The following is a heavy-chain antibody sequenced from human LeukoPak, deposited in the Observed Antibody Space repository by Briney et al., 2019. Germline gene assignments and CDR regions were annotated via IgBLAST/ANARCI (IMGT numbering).Heavy chain of an antibody. Sequence: GGSLRLSCAGSGFNFQYAWMTWVRQAPGKGLEWVSSISDNGGSTYSADSVKGRFTISRDNSKNTLYLQMNSLRAVDTAVYYCAREFGLITSHWGQGTLVTVSS. CDR3: AREFGLITSH. CDR1: GFNFQYAW. V-gene: IGHV3-23*01. J-gene: IGHJ1*01. CDR2: ISDNGGST. D-gene: IGHD3/OR15-3a*01.